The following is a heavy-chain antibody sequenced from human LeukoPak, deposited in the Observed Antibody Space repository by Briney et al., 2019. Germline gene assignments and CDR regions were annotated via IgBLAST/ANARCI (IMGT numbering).Heavy chain of an antibody. J-gene: IGHJ4*02. CDR3: AKAQGYYDC. Sequence: GGSLRLSCAASGFTISNYAMNWVRQAPGKGPEGVSIISATGGTTYYADSVKGRFTISRDNSRNMVFLQMNSLRAEDTAVYYCAKAQGYYDCWGQGTLVTVSS. D-gene: IGHD3-22*01. V-gene: IGHV3-23*01. CDR2: ISATGGTT. CDR1: GFTISNYA.